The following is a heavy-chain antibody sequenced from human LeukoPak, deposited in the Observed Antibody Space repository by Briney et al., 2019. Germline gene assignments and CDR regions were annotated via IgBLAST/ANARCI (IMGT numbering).Heavy chain of an antibody. Sequence: VKVSCKASGYTFTGYYIHWVRQAPGQGLEWMGWINPNSGGTNYAQKFQGRVTMTRDTSISTAYMEPSRLRSDDTAVYYCARDFDYYDSSGWGYWGQGTLVTVSS. CDR2: INPNSGGT. D-gene: IGHD3-22*01. CDR3: ARDFDYYDSSGWGY. J-gene: IGHJ4*02. V-gene: IGHV1-2*02. CDR1: GYTFTGYY.